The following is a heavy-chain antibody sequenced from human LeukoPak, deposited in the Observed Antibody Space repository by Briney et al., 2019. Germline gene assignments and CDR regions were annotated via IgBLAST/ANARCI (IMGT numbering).Heavy chain of an antibody. CDR2: IIPIFGTA. V-gene: IGHV1-69*01. CDR3: ARGGGSGSFPVYFDY. J-gene: IGHJ4*02. D-gene: IGHD1-26*01. Sequence: GASVKVSCKASGGTFSSYAISWVRQAPGQGLEWMGGIIPIFGTANYAQKFQGRVTITADESTSTAYMELSSLRSEDTAVYYCARGGGSGSFPVYFDYWGQGTLVTVSS. CDR1: GGTFSSYA.